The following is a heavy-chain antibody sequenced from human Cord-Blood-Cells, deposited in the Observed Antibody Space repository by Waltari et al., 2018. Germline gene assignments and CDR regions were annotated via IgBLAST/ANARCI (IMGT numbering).Heavy chain of an antibody. CDR3: ARRVCLEGLRDDAFDI. V-gene: IGHV4-4*02. CDR2: LYHSGVT. J-gene: IGHJ3*02. CDR1: GGSISSSNW. Sequence: QVQLQESGPGLVKPSGTLSLTCAVSGGSISSSNWWRWVRQPPGKGLEWNGELYHSGVTKQNPSLKSRFTRSVDRSKNQFSLKLSSVAAADTAVYYCARRVCLEGLRDDAFDIWGQGTMVTVPS. D-gene: IGHD3-3*01.